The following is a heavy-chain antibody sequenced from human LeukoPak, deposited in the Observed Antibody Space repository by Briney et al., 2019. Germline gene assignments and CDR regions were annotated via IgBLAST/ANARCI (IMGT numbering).Heavy chain of an antibody. V-gene: IGHV4-34*01. D-gene: IGHD2-2*01. Sequence: SETLSLTCAVYGGSFSGYYWSWIRQPPGKGLECIGEINHSGSTNYNPSLKSRVTISVDTSKNQFSLKLSSVTAADTAVYYCARGRIVVVPAAMRYFDYWGQGTLVTVSS. CDR1: GGSFSGYY. CDR2: INHSGST. J-gene: IGHJ4*02. CDR3: ARGRIVVVPAAMRYFDY.